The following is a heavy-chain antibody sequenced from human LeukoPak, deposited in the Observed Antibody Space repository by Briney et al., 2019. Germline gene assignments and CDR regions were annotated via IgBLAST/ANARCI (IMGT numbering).Heavy chain of an antibody. CDR3: ARRIYSSSWFYYYYGMDV. J-gene: IGHJ6*02. Sequence: SETLSLTCTVSGGSISSSDYYWGWIRQPPGKGLEWIASIYYSGTTYYSPSLKSRVTISVDTSKNQFSLNLSSVTAADTAVYYCARRIYSSSWFYYYYGMDVWGQGTTVTVS. D-gene: IGHD6-13*01. V-gene: IGHV4-39*01. CDR1: GGSISSSDYY. CDR2: IYYSGTT.